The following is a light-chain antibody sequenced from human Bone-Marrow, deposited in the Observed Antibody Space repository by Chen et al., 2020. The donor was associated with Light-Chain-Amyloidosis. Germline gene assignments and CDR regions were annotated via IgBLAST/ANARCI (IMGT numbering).Light chain of an antibody. Sequence: SYELTQPPSVSVSPGQTARITCSGDALPRKYAYWYQQTSGQAPLLLIYEDNKRSPGIPERFFASTSVTMATFTITGARVEDGADYDCDSTDSSGDVVVFGGGTKLTVL. J-gene: IGLJ2*01. CDR1: ALPRKY. CDR2: EDN. V-gene: IGLV3-10*01. CDR3: DSTDSSGDVVV.